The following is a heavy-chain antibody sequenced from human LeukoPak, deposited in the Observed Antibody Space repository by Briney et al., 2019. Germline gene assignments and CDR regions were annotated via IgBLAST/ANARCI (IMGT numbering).Heavy chain of an antibody. CDR3: AGGSYSSGLHPYFLR. CDR1: RDSMRSRDYY. V-gene: IGHV4-39*02. Sequence: SETLSLTCTVSRDSMRSRDYYWGWIRQPPGKGLEWIGTIYDSGTTQYTPSLKSRVAISLDTSKNHFSLNLSSVTAADTAVYYCAGGSYSSGLHPYFLRWAQKTLVTVSS. D-gene: IGHD6-19*01. J-gene: IGHJ4*02. CDR2: IYDSGTT.